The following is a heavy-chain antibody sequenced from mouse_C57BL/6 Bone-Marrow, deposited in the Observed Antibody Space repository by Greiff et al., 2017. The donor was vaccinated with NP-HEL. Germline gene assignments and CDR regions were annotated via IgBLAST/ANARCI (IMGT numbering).Heavy chain of an antibody. V-gene: IGHV5-17*01. J-gene: IGHJ2*01. CDR3: ARGSLSGDYDTDYFDY. Sequence: DVKLVESGGGLVKPGGSLKLSCAASGFTFSDYGMHWVRQAPEKGLEWVAYISSGSSTIYYADTVKGRFTISRDNAKNTLFLQMTSLRSEDTARYYCARGSLSGDYDTDYFDYWGQGTTLTVSS. CDR2: ISSGSSTI. CDR1: GFTFSDYG. D-gene: IGHD2-4*01.